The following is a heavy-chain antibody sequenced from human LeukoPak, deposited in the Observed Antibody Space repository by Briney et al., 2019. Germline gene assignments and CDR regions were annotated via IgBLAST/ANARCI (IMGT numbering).Heavy chain of an antibody. V-gene: IGHV3-30*03. CDR3: ARGGAAPFVDY. Sequence: GGSLRLSCAASGFTFSSLGMHWVRQAPGKGQEWVAVISYDGSNKYYADSVKGRFTISRDNSKNTLYLQMNSLRAEDTAVYYCARGGAAPFVDYWGQGTLVTVSS. D-gene: IGHD6-13*01. CDR2: ISYDGSNK. J-gene: IGHJ4*02. CDR1: GFTFSSLG.